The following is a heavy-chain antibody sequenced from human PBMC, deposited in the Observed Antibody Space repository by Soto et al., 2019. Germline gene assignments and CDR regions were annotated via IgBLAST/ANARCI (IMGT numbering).Heavy chain of an antibody. CDR1: GFTFRDYA. Sequence: PGGSLRLSCAASGFTFRDYAMSWVRQAPGKGLEWVSGISNSGSNTYYADSVKGRFTISRDSSKSTLYLQMNSLRAEDTALYYCAKPTSLSSSLKSWGQGTLVTVSS. V-gene: IGHV3-23*01. CDR3: AKPTSLSSSLKS. J-gene: IGHJ5*02. CDR2: ISNSGSNT. D-gene: IGHD3-10*02.